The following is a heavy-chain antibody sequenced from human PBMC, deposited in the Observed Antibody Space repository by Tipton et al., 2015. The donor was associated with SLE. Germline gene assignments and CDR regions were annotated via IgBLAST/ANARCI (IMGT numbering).Heavy chain of an antibody. Sequence: LRLSCAASGFTFSSYAMSWVRQAPGKGLEWIGEINHSGSTNYNPSLKSRVTISVDTSKNQFSLKLSSVTAADTAVYYCARQTPRSDGYFDYWGQGTLVTVSS. CDR3: ARQTPRSDGYFDY. J-gene: IGHJ4*02. CDR1: GFTFSSYA. D-gene: IGHD5-24*01. V-gene: IGHV4-34*01. CDR2: INHSGST.